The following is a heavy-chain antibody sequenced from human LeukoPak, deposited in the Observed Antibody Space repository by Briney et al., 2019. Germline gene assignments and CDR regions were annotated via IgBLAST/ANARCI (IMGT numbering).Heavy chain of an antibody. CDR3: ARVRGFRSSSQRGRSYYGMDV. J-gene: IGHJ6*02. D-gene: IGHD6-13*01. V-gene: IGHV4-59*02. CDR2: IYYSGST. Sequence: PSETLSLTCTVSGGSVSSYYWSWIRQPPGKGLEWIGYIYYSGSTNYNPSLKSRVTISVDTSKNQFSLKLSSVTAADTAVYYCARVRGFRSSSQRGRSYYGMDVWGQGTTVTVSS. CDR1: GGSVSSYY.